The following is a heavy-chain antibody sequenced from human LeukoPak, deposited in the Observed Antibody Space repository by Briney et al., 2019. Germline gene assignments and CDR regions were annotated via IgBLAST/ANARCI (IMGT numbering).Heavy chain of an antibody. V-gene: IGHV3-43*02. Sequence: GGSLRLSCAVSGFTFNDYAMNWVRQAPGKGLEWVSFISGDGGSTYYAGSVKGRFTNSRDNSKNSLYLQMNSLRLGDTALYYCATDCSGNRCYSLWGQGTLVTVSS. CDR3: ATDCSGNRCYSL. CDR1: GFTFNDYA. J-gene: IGHJ4*02. D-gene: IGHD2-15*01. CDR2: ISGDGGST.